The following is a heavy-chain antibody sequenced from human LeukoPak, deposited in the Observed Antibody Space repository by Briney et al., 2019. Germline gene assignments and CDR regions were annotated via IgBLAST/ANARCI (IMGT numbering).Heavy chain of an antibody. CDR2: ISGSGGST. V-gene: IGHV3-23*01. Sequence: GGSLRLSCAASGFTFSSYAMSWVRQAPGKGLEWVSAISGSGGSTYYADSVKGRFTISRDNSKNTLYLQMNSLRAEDTAVYYCAKWGDSSSWYSLDYWGQGTLVTVSS. D-gene: IGHD6-13*01. J-gene: IGHJ4*02. CDR1: GFTFSSYA. CDR3: AKWGDSSSWYSLDY.